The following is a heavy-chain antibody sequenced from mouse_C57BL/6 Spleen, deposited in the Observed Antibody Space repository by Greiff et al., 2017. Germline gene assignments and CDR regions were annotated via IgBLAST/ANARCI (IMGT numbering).Heavy chain of an antibody. Sequence: QVQLKESGPELVKPGASVKISCKASGYAFSSSWMNWVKQRPGKGLEWIGRIYPGDGDTNYNGKFKGKATLTADKSSSTAYMQLSSLTSEDSAVYCCARRSNLAMDYWGQGTSVTVSS. CDR3: ARRSNLAMDY. V-gene: IGHV1-82*01. J-gene: IGHJ4*01. D-gene: IGHD2-5*01. CDR2: IYPGDGDT. CDR1: GYAFSSSW.